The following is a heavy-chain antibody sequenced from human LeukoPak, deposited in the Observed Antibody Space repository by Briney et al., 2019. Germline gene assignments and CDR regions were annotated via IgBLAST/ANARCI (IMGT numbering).Heavy chain of an antibody. D-gene: IGHD1-26*01. V-gene: IGHV1-18*01. Sequence: ASVKVSCKASGYTFTRYGMSWVRQAPGQGLEWMGWVSGSNGNTNYAQKLQGRVTMTTDTSTGTAYMELRSLRSDDTAVYYCARSGRGTYYYFDYWGQGTLVTVSS. CDR1: GYTFTRYG. J-gene: IGHJ4*02. CDR2: VSGSNGNT. CDR3: ARSGRGTYYYFDY.